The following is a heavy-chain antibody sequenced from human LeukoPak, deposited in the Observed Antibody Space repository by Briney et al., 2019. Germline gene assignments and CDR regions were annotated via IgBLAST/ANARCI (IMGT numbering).Heavy chain of an antibody. Sequence: PSETLSLTCSVSVGSISGYYWTWIRQPAGEGLECIGRVYTSGSTHYNPSLKTRLTMSVDTSKNQFSLKLSSVTAADTAVYYCARLITGTTTAFDIWGQGTMVTVSS. CDR3: ARLITGTTTAFDI. J-gene: IGHJ3*02. CDR1: VGSISGYY. V-gene: IGHV4-4*07. D-gene: IGHD1-7*01. CDR2: VYTSGST.